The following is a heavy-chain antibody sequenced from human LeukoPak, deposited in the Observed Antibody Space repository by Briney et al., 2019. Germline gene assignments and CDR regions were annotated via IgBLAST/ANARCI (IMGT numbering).Heavy chain of an antibody. CDR2: IGSSPTYT. CDR1: GFTFSSQS. J-gene: IGHJ4*02. CDR3: TRDPSDY. V-gene: IGHV3-21*06. Sequence: GGSLRLSCAASGFTFSSQSMNWVRQAPGKGLEWVSSIGSSPTYTFYAASVKGRFTISRDNAKNSLFLQMNSLTAEDTAVYYCTRDPSDYWGQGTLVTVSS.